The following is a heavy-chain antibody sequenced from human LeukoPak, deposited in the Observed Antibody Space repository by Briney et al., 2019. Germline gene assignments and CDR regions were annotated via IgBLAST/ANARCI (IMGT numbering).Heavy chain of an antibody. D-gene: IGHD2-2*01. V-gene: IGHV1-8*01. J-gene: IGHJ4*02. CDR3: ATVVPAANPGVFDY. CDR1: GYTFTSYD. Sequence: ASVKVSCKASGYTFTSYDINWVRQATGQGLEWMGWMNPNSGNAGYAQKFQGRVTMTRNTSISTAYMDLSSLRSEDTAVYYCATVVPAANPGVFDYWGQGTLVTVSS. CDR2: MNPNSGNA.